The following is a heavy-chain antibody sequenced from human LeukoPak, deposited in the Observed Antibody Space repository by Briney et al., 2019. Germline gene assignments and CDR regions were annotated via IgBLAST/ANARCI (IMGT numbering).Heavy chain of an antibody. V-gene: IGHV4-39*02. J-gene: IGHJ1*01. D-gene: IGHD3-22*01. CDR1: GGFISSSSYY. Sequence: SQTLSLTCTISGGFISSSSYYWGWIRQPPGKGLEWIGDIYYTGSTYYNASLKSRVSISIDTSNNHFSLKLSSVTAADTALYYCARRRYYDSTGYLDWGQGTLVTVSS. CDR3: ARRRYYDSTGYLD. CDR2: IYYTGST.